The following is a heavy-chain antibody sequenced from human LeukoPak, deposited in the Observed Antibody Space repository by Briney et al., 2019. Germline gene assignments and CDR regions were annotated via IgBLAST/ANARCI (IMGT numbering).Heavy chain of an antibody. D-gene: IGHD2-15*01. CDR2: IYYSGST. V-gene: IGHV4-31*03. CDR3: ARARTTLKLVVVAAAFDY. Sequence: SQTLSLTCTVSGGSISSGGYYWSWIRQHPGKGLEWIGYIYYSGSTYYNPSLKSRVTISVDTSKNQFSLKLSSVTAADTAVYYCARARTTLKLVVVAAAFDYWGQGTLVTVSS. J-gene: IGHJ4*02. CDR1: GGSISSGGYY.